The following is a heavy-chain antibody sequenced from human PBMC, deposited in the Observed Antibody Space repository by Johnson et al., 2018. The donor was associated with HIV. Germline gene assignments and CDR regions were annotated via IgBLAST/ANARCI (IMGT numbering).Heavy chain of an antibody. V-gene: IGHV3-66*01. D-gene: IGHD6-19*01. J-gene: IGHJ3*01. Sequence: VQLVESGGGLVQPGGSLRLSCAASGFTVSSNYMSWVRQAPGKGLEWVSVIYSGDSTYYADSVKGRFIISRDNSKNTLYLQMNSLRAEDTAVYYCAKIIGYSSGLESWGQGTMVTVSS. CDR3: AKIIGYSSGLES. CDR1: GFTVSSNY. CDR2: IYSGDST.